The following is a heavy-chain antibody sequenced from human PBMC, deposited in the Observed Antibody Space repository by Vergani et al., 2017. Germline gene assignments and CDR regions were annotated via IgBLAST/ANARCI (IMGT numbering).Heavy chain of an antibody. CDR3: ARVGPTGRSSSWDPLDAFDI. CDR1: GFTFSSYG. CDR2: IWYDGSNK. D-gene: IGHD6-13*01. Sequence: QVQLVESGGGVVQPGRSLRLSCAASGFTFSSYGMHWVRQAPGKGLEWVAVIWYDGSNKYYADSVKGRFTISRDNSKNTLYLQMNSMRAEDTAVYYCARVGPTGRSSSWDPLDAFDIWGQGTMVTVSS. V-gene: IGHV3-33*01. J-gene: IGHJ3*02.